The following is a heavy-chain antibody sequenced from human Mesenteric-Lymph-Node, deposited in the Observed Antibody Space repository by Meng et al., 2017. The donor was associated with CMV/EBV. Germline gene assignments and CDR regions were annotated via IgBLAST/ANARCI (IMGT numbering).Heavy chain of an antibody. J-gene: IGHJ5*02. Sequence: GGSLRLSCAASGFTVSSNYMSWVRQAPGKGLEWVSVIYSGGGTYYADSVKGRFTISRDNSKNTLYLQMSSLRPEDTAVYYCARDQVAATPWWFDPWGQGTLVTVSS. V-gene: IGHV3-66*02. CDR1: GFTVSSNY. CDR2: IYSGGGT. CDR3: ARDQVAATPWWFDP. D-gene: IGHD2-15*01.